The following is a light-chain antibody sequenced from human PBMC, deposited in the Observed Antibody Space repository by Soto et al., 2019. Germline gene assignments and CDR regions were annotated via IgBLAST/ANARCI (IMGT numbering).Light chain of an antibody. CDR3: LHYSTSLGLT. V-gene: IGKV3-20*01. CDR1: QSVSSSY. CDR2: DAS. Sequence: EIVLTQSSGTLSLSPGERGTLSCRASQSVSSSYLAWYQQKPGQPPRLLIYDASRRATGVPDRFSGSGSGTDFTLAITRLEPEDFAVYYCLHYSTSLGLTFGGGTKVEIK. J-gene: IGKJ4*01.